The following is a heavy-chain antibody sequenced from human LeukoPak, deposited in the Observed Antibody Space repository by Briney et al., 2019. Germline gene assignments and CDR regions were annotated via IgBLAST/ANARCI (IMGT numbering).Heavy chain of an antibody. CDR2: LDPEAGEM. D-gene: IGHD1-26*01. CDR1: GHTLTELS. Sequence: ASVKVSCKVSGHTLTELSLHWVRQAPGKGLEGMGGLDPEAGEMIYSPKFQGRVTMTQDTSTDIAYMEMSSLRSEDTAVYYCATGRTWWDLLNYWGQGTLVTVSS. CDR3: ATGRTWWDLLNY. V-gene: IGHV1-24*01. J-gene: IGHJ4*02.